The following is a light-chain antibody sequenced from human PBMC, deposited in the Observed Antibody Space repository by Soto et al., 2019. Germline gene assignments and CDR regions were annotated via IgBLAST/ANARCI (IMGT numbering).Light chain of an antibody. CDR3: NSHTSGDFRV. Sequence: QSALTQPASVSGSPGQSITISCTGTSSDVGRYNHVSWYQHHPGKAPKLLISEVSKRSSGVSNRFSGSKSDYTASLTISGLQAEDEADYYCNSHTSGDFRVFGTGTKLTVL. CDR1: SSDVGRYNH. J-gene: IGLJ1*01. CDR2: EVS. V-gene: IGLV2-14*01.